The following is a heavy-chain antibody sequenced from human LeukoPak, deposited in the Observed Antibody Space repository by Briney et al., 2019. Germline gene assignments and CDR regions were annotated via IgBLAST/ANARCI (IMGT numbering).Heavy chain of an antibody. J-gene: IGHJ5*02. CDR2: ISSSSSTI. V-gene: IGHV3-48*02. CDR1: GFTFSSYS. CDR3: ARSLARYCTNGVCTTFFVFDP. D-gene: IGHD2-8*01. Sequence: GGSLRLSCAASGFTFSSYSMNWVRQAPGKGLEWVSYISSSSSTIYYADSVKGRFTISRDNAKNSLYLQMNSLRDEDTAVYYCARSLARYCTNGVCTTFFVFDPWGQGTLVTVSS.